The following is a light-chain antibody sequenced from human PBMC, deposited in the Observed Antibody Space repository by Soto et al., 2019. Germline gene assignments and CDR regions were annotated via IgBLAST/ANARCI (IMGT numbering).Light chain of an antibody. J-gene: IGLJ3*02. CDR1: SCDVGGYYY. CDR3: SSYASSSTGV. V-gene: IGLV2-14*03. CDR2: DVS. Sequence: QSVLTQPASVYGSPGQSITISCTGTSCDVGGYYYVSWYQHHPGKAPKLMIYDVSNRPSGVSNRFSGSKSGNTASLTISGLQAEDEADYYCSSYASSSTGVFGGGTKLTVL.